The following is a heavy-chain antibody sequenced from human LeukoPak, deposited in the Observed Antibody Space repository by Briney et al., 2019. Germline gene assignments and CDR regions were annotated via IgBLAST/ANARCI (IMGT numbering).Heavy chain of an antibody. CDR1: GASISSSY. V-gene: IGHV4-59*08. Sequence: SETLSLTCTVSGASISSSYWSWIRQPPGKGLEWIGYVFHTGDTNSNPSLKSRVTVSLDTSKRQVSLRLTSVTAADTAVYYCARHPFATPFDRWGRGILVTVSS. D-gene: IGHD2-15*01. CDR3: ARHPFATPFDR. J-gene: IGHJ5*02. CDR2: VFHTGDT.